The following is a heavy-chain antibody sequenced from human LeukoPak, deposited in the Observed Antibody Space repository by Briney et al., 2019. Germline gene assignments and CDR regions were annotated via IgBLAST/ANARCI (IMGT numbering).Heavy chain of an antibody. J-gene: IGHJ4*02. CDR3: ARGHYDYVWGSYRHSFLFDY. CDR2: INHSGST. D-gene: IGHD3-16*02. CDR1: GGSFSGYY. Sequence: SETLSLTCAVYGGSFSGYYWSWIRQPPGRGLEWIGEINHSGSTNYNPSLKSRVTISVDTSKNQFPLKLSSVTAADTAVYYCARGHYDYVWGSYRHSFLFDYWGQGTLVTVSS. V-gene: IGHV4-34*01.